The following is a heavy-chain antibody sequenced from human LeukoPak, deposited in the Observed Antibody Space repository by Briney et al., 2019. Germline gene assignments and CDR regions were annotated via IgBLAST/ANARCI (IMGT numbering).Heavy chain of an antibody. J-gene: IGHJ4*02. CDR3: ARSYYDILTGYLSPYYFDY. V-gene: IGHV1-69*06. D-gene: IGHD3-9*01. CDR2: IIPIFGTA. Sequence: SVKASCKASGGTFSSYAISWVRQAPGQGLEWMGGIIPIFGTANYAQKFQGRVTITADKSTSTAYMELSSLRSEDTAVYYCARSYYDILTGYLSPYYFDYWGQGTLVTVSS. CDR1: GGTFSSYA.